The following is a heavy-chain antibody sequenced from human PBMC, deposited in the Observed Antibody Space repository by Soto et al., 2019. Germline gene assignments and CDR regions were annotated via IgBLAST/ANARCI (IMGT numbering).Heavy chain of an antibody. CDR3: ARDGASLDV. V-gene: IGHV3-21*01. J-gene: IGHJ4*02. CDR2: ISSSSSYI. Sequence: PGGSLRLSCTASAFTFSTYTMHWVRQAPGKGLEWVSSISSSSSYIYYADSLKGRFTISRDNAKNSLYLQMNSLRDEDTAVYYCARDGASLDVWGKETLVTVP. CDR1: AFTFSTYT. D-gene: IGHD2-15*01.